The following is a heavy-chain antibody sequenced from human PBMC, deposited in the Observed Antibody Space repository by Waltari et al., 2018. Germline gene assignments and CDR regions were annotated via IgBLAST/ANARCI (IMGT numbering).Heavy chain of an antibody. CDR2: IYTSGST. V-gene: IGHV4-4*07. Sequence: QVQLQESGPGLVKPSETLFLTCTVAGGPISSYHWTWTRQPAGKGLEWIGRIYTSGSTNYNPSLKSRVTMSVDTSKNQFSLKLRSVTAADTAVYYCARFFGYHSSSWYYFDYWGQGTLVTVSS. J-gene: IGHJ4*02. D-gene: IGHD6-13*01. CDR1: GGPISSYH. CDR3: ARFFGYHSSSWYYFDY.